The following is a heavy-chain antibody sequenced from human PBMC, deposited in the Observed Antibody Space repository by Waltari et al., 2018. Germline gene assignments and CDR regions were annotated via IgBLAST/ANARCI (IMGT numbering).Heavy chain of an antibody. D-gene: IGHD1-1*01. J-gene: IGHJ4*02. CDR2: VRPDNSDT. CDR3: ARHTEDDNGDD. V-gene: IGHV5-51*01. CDR1: GYSFNNYW. Sequence: QLVQSGTEVKKPGESLKISCKTSGYSFNNYWIGRLRQMPGKGLEWMGIVRPDNSDTRYSPSFRGQVTISADKSISIAYLQWSSLKASDTAIYYCARHTEDDNGDDWGQGTLVTVSS.